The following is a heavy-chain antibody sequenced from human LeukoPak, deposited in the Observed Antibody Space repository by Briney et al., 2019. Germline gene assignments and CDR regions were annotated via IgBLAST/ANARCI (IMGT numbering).Heavy chain of an antibody. V-gene: IGHV1-18*01. Sequence: ASVKVSCRASGYTFTSYGISWVRQAPGQGLEWMGWISAYNGNTNYAQKLQGRVTMTTDTSTSTAYMELRSLRSDDTAVYYCARSTLPTIFGVVTIRGNWFDPWGQGTLVTVSS. CDR1: GYTFTSYG. CDR3: ARSTLPTIFGVVTIRGNWFDP. D-gene: IGHD3-3*01. CDR2: ISAYNGNT. J-gene: IGHJ5*02.